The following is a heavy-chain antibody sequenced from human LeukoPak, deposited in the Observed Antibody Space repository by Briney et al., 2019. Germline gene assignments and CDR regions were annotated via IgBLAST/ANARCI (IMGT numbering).Heavy chain of an antibody. J-gene: IGHJ3*02. CDR1: GGTFSSYA. V-gene: IGHV1-8*02. CDR3: ARGAHDDSSGFDI. CDR2: MNPNSGNT. Sequence: ASVKVSCKASGGTFSSYAISWVRQATGQGLEWMGWMNPNSGNTGYAQKFQGRVTMTRNTSISTAYMELSSLRSEDTAVYYCARGAHDDSSGFDIWGQGTMVTVPS. D-gene: IGHD3-22*01.